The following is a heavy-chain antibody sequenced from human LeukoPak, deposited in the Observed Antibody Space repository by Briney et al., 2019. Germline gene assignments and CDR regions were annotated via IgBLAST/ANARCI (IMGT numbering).Heavy chain of an antibody. CDR1: GFTFTNNW. J-gene: IGHJ6*04. CDR2: IKPDHSEI. Sequence: GGSLRLSCAASGFTFTNNWMTWVRQAPGKRLEWVANIKPDHSEIYYLGSVKGRFTISRDNATNSVYLQMNSLRAEDTAVYYCAELGITMIGGVWGKGTTVTISS. V-gene: IGHV3-7*01. D-gene: IGHD3-10*02. CDR3: AELGITMIGGV.